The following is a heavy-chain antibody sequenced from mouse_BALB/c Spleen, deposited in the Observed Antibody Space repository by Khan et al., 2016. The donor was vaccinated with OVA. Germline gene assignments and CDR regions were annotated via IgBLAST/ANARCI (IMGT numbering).Heavy chain of an antibody. Sequence: QVQLQQSGPELVRPGVSVKISCKGPGYTFTDYAIYWVKQSHAKSLEWIGLISTYSGNTNYSQKFKGKATMTVDKSSSTAYMELARLTSEDSAIYYCARPAYDGYYDYWGQGTTVTVSS. CDR2: ISTYSGNT. J-gene: IGHJ2*01. V-gene: IGHV1S137*01. CDR1: GYTFTDYA. CDR3: ARPAYDGYYDY. D-gene: IGHD2-3*01.